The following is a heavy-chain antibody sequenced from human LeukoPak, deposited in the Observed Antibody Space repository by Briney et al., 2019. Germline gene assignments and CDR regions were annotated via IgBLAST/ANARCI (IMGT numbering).Heavy chain of an antibody. CDR3: ARAVAVVAAVHDF. CDR2: ISYDGNNK. J-gene: IGHJ4*02. CDR1: GFTFSTYA. Sequence: GGSLRLSCAPSGFTFSTYAMHWVRQAPRKGLEWVAVISYDGNNKYYADSVKGRFTISRESSKNTLYLQMNSLRVEDTAVYYCARAVAVVAAVHDFWVRGTLVTVSS. V-gene: IGHV3-30-3*01. D-gene: IGHD2-15*01.